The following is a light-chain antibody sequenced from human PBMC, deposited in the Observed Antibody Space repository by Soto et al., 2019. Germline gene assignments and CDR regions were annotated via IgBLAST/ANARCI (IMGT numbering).Light chain of an antibody. Sequence: DIQMTQSPSTLSASGGDRVTISCRASQSISSWLAWYQQKPGKAPKLLIYQASSLESGVPSRFSGSGYGTDFTLTIDRLEPEDFAMYYCQQYSDSPPTFGQGTKVDI. CDR1: QSISSW. CDR3: QQYSDSPPT. J-gene: IGKJ1*01. CDR2: QAS. V-gene: IGKV1-5*03.